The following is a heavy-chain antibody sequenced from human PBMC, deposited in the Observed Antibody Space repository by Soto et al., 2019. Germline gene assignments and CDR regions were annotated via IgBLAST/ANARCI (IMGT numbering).Heavy chain of an antibody. Sequence: EVQLVESGGGLVQPGGSLRLSCAASGFTFSSYWMHWVRQAPGKGLVWVSRINSDGSSTSYADSVKGRFTISRDNAKNTLYLQMNSLRAEDTAVYYCASDRGWYYDILTGLGGDRGMDVWGQGTTVTVSS. D-gene: IGHD3-9*01. CDR2: INSDGSST. V-gene: IGHV3-74*01. J-gene: IGHJ6*02. CDR1: GFTFSSYW. CDR3: ASDRGWYYDILTGLGGDRGMDV.